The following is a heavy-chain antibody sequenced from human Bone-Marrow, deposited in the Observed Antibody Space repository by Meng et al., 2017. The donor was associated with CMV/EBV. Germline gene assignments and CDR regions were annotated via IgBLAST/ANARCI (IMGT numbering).Heavy chain of an antibody. CDR3: ARDQFQLSGYDSPDQSAFDI. V-gene: IGHV3-23*01. Sequence: SQKISWASSGITFSSYAMSWVRQAPGKGLEWVSAISGSGGSTYYADSVKGRFTISRDNSKNTLYLQMNSLRAEETVVYYCARDQFQLSGYDSPDQSAFDIWGQGTMVTVSS. D-gene: IGHD5-12*01. CDR2: ISGSGGST. J-gene: IGHJ3*02. CDR1: GITFSSYA.